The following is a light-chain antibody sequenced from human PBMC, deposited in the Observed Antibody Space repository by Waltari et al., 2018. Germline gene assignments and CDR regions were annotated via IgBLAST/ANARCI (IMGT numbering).Light chain of an antibody. CDR2: DCS. CDR3: NAYASNSNGL. CDR1: SSDVGRYNY. J-gene: IGLJ2*01. V-gene: IGLV2-14*03. Sequence: QSALTQPASVSGSPGQSITISCTGTSSDVGRYNYVSWYQQHPGKAPKLLIYDCSNRPSGGPSRFSGSKSGNTASLTISGLQAADEAHYYCNAYASNSNGLFGGGTKLTIL.